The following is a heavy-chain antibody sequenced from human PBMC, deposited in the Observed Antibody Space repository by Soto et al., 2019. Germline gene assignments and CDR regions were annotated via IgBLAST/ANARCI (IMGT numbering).Heavy chain of an antibody. Sequence: QVQLQESGPGLVKPSQTLSLTCTVSDGSISSGDYYWSWIRQPPGKGLEWIGYIYYSGSTYYNPSLKSRVTISVDTSKNQFSLKLSSVTAADTAVYYCARALYSSFPRYYYYGMDVWGQGTTVTVSS. CDR2: IYYSGST. D-gene: IGHD4-4*01. CDR3: ARALYSSFPRYYYYGMDV. J-gene: IGHJ6*02. V-gene: IGHV4-30-4*01. CDR1: DGSISSGDYY.